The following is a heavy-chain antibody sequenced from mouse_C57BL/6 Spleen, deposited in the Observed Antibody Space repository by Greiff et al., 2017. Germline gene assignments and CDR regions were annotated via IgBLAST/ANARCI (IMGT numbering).Heavy chain of an antibody. CDR1: GFTFSSYT. J-gene: IGHJ2*01. Sequence: EVQGVESGGGLVKPGGSLKLSCAASGFTFSSYTMSWVRQTPEKRLEWVATISGGGGNTYYPDSVKGRCTISRDNAMNTLYLQMSSLRSEDTALYYCARLQNYFDYWGQGTTLTVSS. CDR2: ISGGGGNT. CDR3: ARLQNYFDY. V-gene: IGHV5-9*01.